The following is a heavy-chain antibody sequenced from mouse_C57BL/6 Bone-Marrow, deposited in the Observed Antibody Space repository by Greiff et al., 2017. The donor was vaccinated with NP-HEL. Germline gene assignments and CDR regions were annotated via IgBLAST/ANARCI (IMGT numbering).Heavy chain of an antibody. V-gene: IGHV5-4*01. CDR1: GFTFSSYA. D-gene: IGHD4-1*01. CDR2: ISDGGSYT. J-gene: IGHJ3*01. Sequence: EVQLQESGGGLVKPGGSLKLSCAASGFTFSSYAMSWVRQTPEKRLEWVATISDGGSYTYYPDNVKGRFTISRDNAKNNLYLQMSHLKSEDTAMYYCARDLLGRADWGQGTLVTVSA. CDR3: ARDLLGRAD.